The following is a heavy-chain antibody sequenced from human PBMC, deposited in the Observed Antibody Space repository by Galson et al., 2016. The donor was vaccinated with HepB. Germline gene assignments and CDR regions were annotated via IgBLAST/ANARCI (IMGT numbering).Heavy chain of an antibody. CDR2: IKQDGSEK. CDR3: ASLDTDMVRTLGC. V-gene: IGHV3-7*01. J-gene: IGHJ4*02. Sequence: SLRLSCAASGFTFSRFWMRWVRQAPGKGLEWVAMIKQDGSEKYYVDSVKGRFTISTDRAKNSLFLQMNSLTVEDTALYYCASLDTDMVRTLGCWGQGTLVTVSS. CDR1: GFTFSRFW. D-gene: IGHD5-18*01.